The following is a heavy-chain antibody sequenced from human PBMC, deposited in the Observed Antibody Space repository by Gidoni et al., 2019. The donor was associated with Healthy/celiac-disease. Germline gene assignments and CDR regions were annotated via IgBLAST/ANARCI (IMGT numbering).Heavy chain of an antibody. D-gene: IGHD6-6*01. V-gene: IGHV4-38-2*02. CDR1: GYSISSGYY. Sequence: QVQLQESGPGLVKPSETLSLPCAVSGYSISSGYYWGWIRQPPGKGLEWIGSIYHSGSTYYNPSLKSRVTISVDTSKNQFSLKLSSVTAADTAVYYCAREKQLGESYYFDYWGQGTLVTVSS. CDR2: IYHSGST. CDR3: AREKQLGESYYFDY. J-gene: IGHJ4*02.